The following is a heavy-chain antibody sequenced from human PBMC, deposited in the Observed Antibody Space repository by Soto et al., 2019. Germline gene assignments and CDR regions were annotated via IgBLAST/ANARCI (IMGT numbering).Heavy chain of an antibody. CDR3: ARGITMVRGAPNDY. CDR1: GYTFTSYD. V-gene: IGHV1-8*01. J-gene: IGHJ4*02. CDR2: MNPNSGNT. D-gene: IGHD3-10*01. Sequence: ASVKVSCKASGYTFTSYDINWVRQATGQGLEWMGWMNPNSGNTGYAQKFQGRVTMTRNTSISTAYMELSSLRSEDTAVYYCARGITMVRGAPNDYWGQGTLVTVSS.